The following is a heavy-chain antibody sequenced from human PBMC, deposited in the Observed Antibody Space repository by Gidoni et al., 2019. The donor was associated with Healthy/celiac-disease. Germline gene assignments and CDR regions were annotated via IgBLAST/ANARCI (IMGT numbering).Heavy chain of an antibody. D-gene: IGHD6-19*01. CDR3: ARRRYSSGWYMSHDAFDI. CDR2: INHSGST. CDR1: GGSFSGYY. Sequence: QVQLQQWGAGLLKPSETLSLTCAVYGGSFSGYYWSWIRQPPGKGLEWIGEINHSGSTNYNPSLKSRVTISVDTSKNQFSLKLSSVTAADTAVYYCARRRYSSGWYMSHDAFDIWGQGTMVTVSS. J-gene: IGHJ3*02. V-gene: IGHV4-34*01.